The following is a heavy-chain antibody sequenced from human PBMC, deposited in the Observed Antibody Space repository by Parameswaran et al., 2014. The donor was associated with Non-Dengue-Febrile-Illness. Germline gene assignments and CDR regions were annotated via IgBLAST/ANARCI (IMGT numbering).Heavy chain of an antibody. D-gene: IGHD3-3*01. CDR3: ARGYYDFWSGYYSAEYYYYMDV. J-gene: IGHJ6*03. CDR2: IYYSGST. V-gene: IGHV4-59*01. Sequence: RWICQPPGKGLEWIGYIYYSGSTNYNPSLKSRVTISVDTSKNQFSLKLSSVTAADTAVYYCARGYYDFWSGYYSAEYYYYMDVWGKGTTVTVSS.